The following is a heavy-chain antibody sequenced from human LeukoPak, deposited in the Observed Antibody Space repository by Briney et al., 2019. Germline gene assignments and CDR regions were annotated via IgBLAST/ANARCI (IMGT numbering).Heavy chain of an antibody. D-gene: IGHD4-23*01. CDR1: GFTFDDYG. Sequence: GGSLRLSCAASGFTFDDYGMSWVRQAPGKGLEGVGNIRQDDSGKNYVDSVKGRFTISRDNAKSSLYLQMNSLRAEDTAIYYCATDRKVGTWDPRFNYWGQGTLVTVSS. V-gene: IGHV3-7*01. J-gene: IGHJ4*02. CDR3: ATDRKVGTWDPRFNY. CDR2: IRQDDSGK.